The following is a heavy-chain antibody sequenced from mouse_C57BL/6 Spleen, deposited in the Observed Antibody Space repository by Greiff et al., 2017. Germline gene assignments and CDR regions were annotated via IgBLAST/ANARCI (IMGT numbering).Heavy chain of an antibody. Sequence: EVKLVESGGDLVKPGGSLKLSCAASGFTFSSYGMSWVRQTPDKRLEWVATISSGGSYTYYPDSVKGRFTISRDNAKNTLYLQMSSLKSEDTAMYYCARHSRDFDYWGQGTTLTVSS. CDR3: ARHSRDFDY. V-gene: IGHV5-6*01. CDR2: ISSGGSYT. J-gene: IGHJ2*01. CDR1: GFTFSSYG.